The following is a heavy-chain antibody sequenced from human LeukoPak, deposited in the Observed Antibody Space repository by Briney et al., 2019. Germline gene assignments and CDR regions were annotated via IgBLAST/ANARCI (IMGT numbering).Heavy chain of an antibody. V-gene: IGHV3-23*01. Sequence: GGSLRLSYAASGFTFSSYGMSWVRQAPGKGLEWVSAISGSGGSTYYADSVKGRFTISRDNSKNTLYLQMNSLRAEDTAVYYCAKDLDGYCSGGSCLDYWGQGTLVTVSS. CDR3: AKDLDGYCSGGSCLDY. CDR2: ISGSGGST. D-gene: IGHD2-15*01. CDR1: GFTFSSYG. J-gene: IGHJ4*02.